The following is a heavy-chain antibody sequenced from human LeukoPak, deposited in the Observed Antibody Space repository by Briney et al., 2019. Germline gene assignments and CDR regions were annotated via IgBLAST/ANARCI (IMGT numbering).Heavy chain of an antibody. CDR3: SGGGSGWYSNY. CDR1: GFTFSSYW. D-gene: IGHD6-19*01. Sequence: GGSLRLSCAASGFTFSSYWMHWVRQAPGKGLVWVSRINTDGSSTNYADSVKGRFTISRDNAKNPLYLQMNNLRAEDTAVYYCSGGGSGWYSNYWGQGTLVTVSS. J-gene: IGHJ4*02. CDR2: INTDGSST. V-gene: IGHV3-74*01.